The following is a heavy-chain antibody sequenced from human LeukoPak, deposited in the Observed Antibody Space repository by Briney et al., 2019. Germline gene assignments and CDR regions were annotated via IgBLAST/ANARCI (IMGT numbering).Heavy chain of an antibody. CDR3: ARLFPDYYDSSGPFDY. J-gene: IGHJ4*02. CDR1: GGTFSSYA. Sequence: ASVKVSCKASGGTFSSYAISWVRQAPGQELEWMGRIIPILGIANYAQKFQGRVTITADKSTSTAYMELSSLRSEDTAVYYCARLFPDYYDSSGPFDYWGQGTLVTVSS. V-gene: IGHV1-69*04. CDR2: IIPILGIA. D-gene: IGHD3-22*01.